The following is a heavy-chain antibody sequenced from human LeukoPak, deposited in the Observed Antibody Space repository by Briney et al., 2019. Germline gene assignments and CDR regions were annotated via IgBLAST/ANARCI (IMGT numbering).Heavy chain of an antibody. D-gene: IGHD2-2*01. V-gene: IGHV4-31*03. Sequence: PSQTLSLTCTVSGGSISSGGYYWSWIRQHPGKGLEWIGYIYYSGSTYYNPSLKSRVTISVDTSKNQFSLKLSSVTAADTAVYYCARGSPVEWDIVVVPAAMRYFQHWGQGTLVTVSS. CDR2: IYYSGST. J-gene: IGHJ1*01. CDR1: GGSISSGGYY. CDR3: ARGSPVEWDIVVVPAAMRYFQH.